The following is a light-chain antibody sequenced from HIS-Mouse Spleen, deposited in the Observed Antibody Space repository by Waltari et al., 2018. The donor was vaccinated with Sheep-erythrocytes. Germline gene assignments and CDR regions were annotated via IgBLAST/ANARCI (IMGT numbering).Light chain of an antibody. Sequence: SYELTQPPSVSVSPGQTASITCSGANLGDKYACWYQQKPGKSPVLVIYQDSKRPSGIPERFSGSNSGNTATLTISGTQAMDEADYYCQAWDSSTYVFGTGTKVTVL. CDR3: QAWDSSTYV. CDR1: NLGDKY. CDR2: QDS. J-gene: IGLJ1*01. V-gene: IGLV3-1*01.